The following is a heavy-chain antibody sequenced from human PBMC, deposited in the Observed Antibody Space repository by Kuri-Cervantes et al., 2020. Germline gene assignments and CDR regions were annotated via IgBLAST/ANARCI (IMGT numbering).Heavy chain of an antibody. CDR2: IKSKTDSGTT. J-gene: IGHJ4*02. Sequence: GESLKISCAASGFTFSNAWMSWVRQAPGKGLEWVGRIKSKTDSGTTDYAAPVKGRFSISRDDSKNTLYLQMNSLRAEDTAVYYCARETTVTTVVDYWGQGTLVTVSS. V-gene: IGHV3-15*01. CDR3: ARETTVTTVVDY. CDR1: GFTFSNAW. D-gene: IGHD4-17*01.